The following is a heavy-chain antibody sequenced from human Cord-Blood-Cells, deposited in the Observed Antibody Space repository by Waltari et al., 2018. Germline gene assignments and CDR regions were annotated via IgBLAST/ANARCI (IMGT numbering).Heavy chain of an antibody. V-gene: IGHV3-48*03. Sequence: EVQLVESGGDLVQPGGSLRLSCAASGFTFSSYEMNWVGQAPGNGLEWVSYISRSGSTIYYADSVNGRFTISRDNAKNALYLQMNSLRAGDTAVYYCARDSYYYYMDVWGKGTTVTVSS. CDR3: ARDSYYYYMDV. CDR1: GFTFSSYE. J-gene: IGHJ6*03. CDR2: ISRSGSTI.